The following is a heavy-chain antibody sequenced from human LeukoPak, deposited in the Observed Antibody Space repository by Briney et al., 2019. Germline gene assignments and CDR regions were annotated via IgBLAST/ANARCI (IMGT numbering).Heavy chain of an antibody. D-gene: IGHD6-19*01. J-gene: IGHJ4*02. CDR2: IYHSGST. Sequence: PSETLSLTCAVSGYSLSSGYYWGWIRQPPGKGLEWIGSIYHSGSTYYNPSLKSRVTISVDTSKNQFSLKLSSVTAADTAVYYCARHGVAGTPYYFDYWGQGTLVTVSS. CDR1: GYSLSSGYY. CDR3: ARHGVAGTPYYFDY. V-gene: IGHV4-38-2*01.